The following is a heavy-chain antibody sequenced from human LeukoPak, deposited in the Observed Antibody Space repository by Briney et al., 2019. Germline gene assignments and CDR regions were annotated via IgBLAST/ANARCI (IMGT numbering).Heavy chain of an antibody. V-gene: IGHV4-39*07. CDR3: ARRAESSSSNLYYYYYYMDV. J-gene: IGHJ6*03. CDR2: IYYSGST. Sequence: SETLSLTCTVSGGSISSSSYYWGWIRQPPGKGLEWIGSIYYSGSTYYNPSLKSRVTISVDTSKNQFSLKLSSVTAADTAVYYCARRAESSSSNLYYYYYYMDVWGKGTTVTVSS. D-gene: IGHD6-6*01. CDR1: GGSISSSSYY.